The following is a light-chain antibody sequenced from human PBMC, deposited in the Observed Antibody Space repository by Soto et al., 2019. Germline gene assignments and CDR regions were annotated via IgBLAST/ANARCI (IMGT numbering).Light chain of an antibody. CDR3: EAWDDSLHAPV. J-gene: IGLJ1*01. Sequence: QSALTQTPSVSGTPGQRVTITCSGGGTNLGANTVNWYQQLPGAAPRLLMYETDQRPSGVPDRFSGSKSGTSASLALSGLQSEDEADYFCEAWDDSLHAPVFGTGTKVTVL. CDR2: ETD. CDR1: GTNLGANT. V-gene: IGLV1-44*01.